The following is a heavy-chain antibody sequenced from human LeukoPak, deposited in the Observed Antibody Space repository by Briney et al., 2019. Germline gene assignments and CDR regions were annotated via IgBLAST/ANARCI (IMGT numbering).Heavy chain of an antibody. CDR3: ARDHCSGGSCYGMDV. CDR1: GYTFTGYY. D-gene: IGHD2-15*01. J-gene: IGHJ6*02. Sequence: ASVKVSCKASGYTFTGYYMYWVRQAPGQGLEWMGWINPNSGGTNYAQKFQGRVTMTRDTSISTAYMELSRLRSDDTAVYYCARDHCSGGSCYGMDVWGQGTTVTVSS. CDR2: INPNSGGT. V-gene: IGHV1-2*02.